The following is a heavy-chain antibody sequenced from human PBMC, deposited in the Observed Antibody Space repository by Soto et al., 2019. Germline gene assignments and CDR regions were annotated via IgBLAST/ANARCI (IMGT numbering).Heavy chain of an antibody. V-gene: IGHV1-69*06. CDR1: GGTFSSYA. Sequence: GASVKVSCKASGGTFSSYAISWVRQAPGQGLEWMRGIIPIFGTANYAQKFQGRVTITANKSTSTAYMELSSLRSEDTAVYYCARRSNTGEVDFEIWGQGTMVTVS. J-gene: IGHJ3*02. D-gene: IGHD3-16*01. CDR2: IIPIFGTA. CDR3: ARRSNTGEVDFEI.